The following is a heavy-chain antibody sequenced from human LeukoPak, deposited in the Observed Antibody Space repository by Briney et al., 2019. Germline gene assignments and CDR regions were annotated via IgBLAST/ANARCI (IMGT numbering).Heavy chain of an antibody. Sequence: GGSLSLSCAGSGFTFSSYSMNWVRPAPGNGLEWVSSTSSSSSYIYYADSVKGRFTISRDNAKNSLYLQMNSLRAEDTAVYYCARYVVVPATAFDPWGQGTLVTVSS. D-gene: IGHD2-2*01. CDR1: GFTFSSYS. CDR3: ARYVVVPATAFDP. J-gene: IGHJ5*02. V-gene: IGHV3-21*01. CDR2: TSSSSSYI.